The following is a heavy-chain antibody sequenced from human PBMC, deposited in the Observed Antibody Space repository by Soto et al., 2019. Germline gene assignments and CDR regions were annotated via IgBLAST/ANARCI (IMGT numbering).Heavy chain of an antibody. CDR2: VSNDGDRT. J-gene: IGHJ3*02. Sequence: QVQLVESGGGVVQPGTSLRLSCAASGFAFSTFALHWVRQAPGKGLEWVSLVSNDGDRTYYAESVKGRFTISRDASSNTLYLQLHSLRPEDTAVYYCAAHLYCPYGCTQSAFDNWGQGTLVAVS. CDR1: GFAFSTFA. V-gene: IGHV3-30-3*01. CDR3: AAHLYCPYGCTQSAFDN. D-gene: IGHD3-10*01.